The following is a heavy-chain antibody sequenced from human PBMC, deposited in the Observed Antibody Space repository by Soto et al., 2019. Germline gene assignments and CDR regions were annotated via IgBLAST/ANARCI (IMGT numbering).Heavy chain of an antibody. CDR2: ISAYNGNT. J-gene: IGHJ5*01. CDR3: AREENGGWFDY. V-gene: IGHV1-18*01. D-gene: IGHD4-17*01. Sequence: APVKVSCKASGYTFTSYGISWVRQDPGQGLEWMGWISAYNGNTNYAQKLQGRVTMTTDTSTSTAYMELRSLRSDDTAVYYCAREENGGWFDYWGQGTLVTVSS. CDR1: GYTFTSYG.